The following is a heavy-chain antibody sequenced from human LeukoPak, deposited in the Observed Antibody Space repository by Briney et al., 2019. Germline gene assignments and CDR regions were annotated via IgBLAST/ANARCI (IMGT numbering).Heavy chain of an antibody. CDR3: ARRVISGGHFFDY. D-gene: IGHD2-21*01. J-gene: IGHJ4*02. V-gene: IGHV5-51*01. CDR2: MSPLDSDT. CDR1: GYSFTSYW. Sequence: GESLKISCKGSGYSFTSYWIGWVRQMPGKDLEWMEIMSPLDSDTRYSPSSQGRVTMSADKSVSTAYLQWSSLKASDTAIYYCARRVISGGHFFDYWGQGTQVIVSS.